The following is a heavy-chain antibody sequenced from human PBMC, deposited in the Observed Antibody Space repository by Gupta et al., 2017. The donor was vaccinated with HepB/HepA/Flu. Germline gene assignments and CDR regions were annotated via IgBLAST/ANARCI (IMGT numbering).Heavy chain of an antibody. V-gene: IGHV3-23*01. Sequence: EVQLLESGGGLVQPGGSLRLSCAASGFTFSSYAMSWVRRAPGKGLEWVSAISGSGGSTYYADSVKGRFTISRDNSKNTLYLQMNSLRAEDTAVYYCAKMEDFDYEGRDWFDPWGQGTLVTVSS. J-gene: IGHJ5*02. CDR3: AKMEDFDYEGRDWFDP. CDR1: GFTFSSYA. D-gene: IGHD4-17*01. CDR2: ISGSGGST.